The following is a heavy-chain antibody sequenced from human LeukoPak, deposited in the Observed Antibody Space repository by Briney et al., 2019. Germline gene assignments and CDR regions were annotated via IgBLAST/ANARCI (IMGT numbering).Heavy chain of an antibody. J-gene: IGHJ4*02. D-gene: IGHD3-10*01. CDR1: GFTFSSYG. CDR3: AKDRKYYYGSGISQPDY. CDR2: IRYDGSNK. V-gene: IGHV3-30*02. Sequence: GGSLRLSCAASGFTFSSYGMHWVRQAPGKGLEWVAFIRYDGSNKYYADSVKGRFTISRDNSKNTLYLQMNSLRAEDTAVYYCAKDRKYYYGSGISQPDYWGQGTLVTVSS.